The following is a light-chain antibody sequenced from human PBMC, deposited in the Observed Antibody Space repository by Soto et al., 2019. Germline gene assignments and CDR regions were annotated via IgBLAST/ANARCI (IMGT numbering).Light chain of an antibody. V-gene: IGKV1-27*01. CDR1: QDISNY. CDR2: GAF. CDR3: QKYNSAPWT. J-gene: IGKJ1*01. Sequence: DIQMTQSPSSLSASVGDRVTITCRASQDISNYLAWYQQKPGRAPKLLIYGAFTLQSGVPSRFSGSRSGTDFTLTISSLQPEDFATYYCQKYNSAPWTFGQGTKVEIK.